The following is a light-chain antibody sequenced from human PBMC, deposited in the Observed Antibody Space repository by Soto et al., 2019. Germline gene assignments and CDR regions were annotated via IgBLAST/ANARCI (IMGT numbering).Light chain of an antibody. J-gene: IGKJ1*01. Sequence: EIVLTQSPATLSLSPGERATLSCRASQSVSSYLAWYQQKPGQAPRLLIYGASNRATGIPDRFSGSGSGTDFTLTISRLEPEGFAVYYCQQYGSSGTFGQGTKVDIK. CDR3: QQYGSSGT. CDR1: QSVSSY. CDR2: GAS. V-gene: IGKV3-20*01.